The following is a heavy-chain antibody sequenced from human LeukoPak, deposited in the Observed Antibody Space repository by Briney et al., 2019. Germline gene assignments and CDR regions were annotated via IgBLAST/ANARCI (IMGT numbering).Heavy chain of an antibody. Sequence: GGSLRLSCAASGFTFSSYGMHWVRQAPGKGLEWVADISYDGSNKYYADSVKGRFTISRDNSKNTLYLQMNSLRAEDTAVYYCARDGAATDIVVVPADVYYYGMDVWGKGTTVTVAS. J-gene: IGHJ6*04. CDR2: ISYDGSNK. D-gene: IGHD2-2*01. V-gene: IGHV3-30*03. CDR3: ARDGAATDIVVVPADVYYYGMDV. CDR1: GFTFSSYG.